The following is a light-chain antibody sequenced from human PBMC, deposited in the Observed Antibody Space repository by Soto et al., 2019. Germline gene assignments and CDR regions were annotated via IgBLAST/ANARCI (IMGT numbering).Light chain of an antibody. CDR1: QSVSKP. CDR3: QHRGEWPPGAT. V-gene: IGKV3-11*01. Sequence: EIVLTQSPGTLSLFPGERATLSCRASQSVSKPLAWYQQKSGQSPRLLIYDASTRAPGIAARFSGSGSGTDFTLTISSLEPEDFAVYYCQHRGEWPPGATFGQGTRLEI. J-gene: IGKJ5*01. CDR2: DAS.